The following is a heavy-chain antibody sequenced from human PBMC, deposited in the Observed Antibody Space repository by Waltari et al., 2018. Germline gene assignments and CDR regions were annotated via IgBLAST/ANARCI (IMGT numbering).Heavy chain of an antibody. CDR3: ARDRGRGIYLDS. V-gene: IGHV4-4*02. CDR1: GAPMMSTDW. J-gene: IGHJ4*02. Sequence: QLQLQESGPGLVKPSGTLSLTCSVSGAPMMSTDWWSWVRQSPGKGLEWIGQVQRSGRTNYNPSFASRVTVSIDTSTNQFSLKVTSATAADTAVYFCARDRGRGIYLDSWGQGTLVTVSP. CDR2: VQRSGRT. D-gene: IGHD2-15*01.